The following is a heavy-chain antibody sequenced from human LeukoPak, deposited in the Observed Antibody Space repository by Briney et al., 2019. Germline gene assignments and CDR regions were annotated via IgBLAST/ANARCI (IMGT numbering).Heavy chain of an antibody. J-gene: IGHJ4*02. V-gene: IGHV3-30-3*01. Sequence: GGSLRLSCAASGFTFSSYAMHWVRQAPGKGLEWVAVISYDGSNKYYADSVKGRFTISRDNSKNTLYLQMNSLRAEDTAVYYCARDLSSGYSYGRPYYYGSGSFGGQGTLVTVSS. CDR1: GFTFSSYA. CDR3: ARDLSSGYSYGRPYYYGSGSF. CDR2: ISYDGSNK. D-gene: IGHD3-10*01.